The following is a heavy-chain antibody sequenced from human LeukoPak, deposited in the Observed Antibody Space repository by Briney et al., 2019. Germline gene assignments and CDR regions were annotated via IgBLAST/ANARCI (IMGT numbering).Heavy chain of an antibody. Sequence: SETLSLTCTVSGSSISSSDSHWGWIRQSPGKGLEWIGYISYRGSTSYNPSLRSRLTISIDTSQNQFSLKLTTVTAADTAVYYCVRVRTGTSCYDYWGQGTLVTVSP. D-gene: IGHD2-2*01. CDR1: GSSISSSDSH. V-gene: IGHV4-30-4*01. CDR2: ISYRGST. J-gene: IGHJ4*02. CDR3: VRVRTGTSCYDY.